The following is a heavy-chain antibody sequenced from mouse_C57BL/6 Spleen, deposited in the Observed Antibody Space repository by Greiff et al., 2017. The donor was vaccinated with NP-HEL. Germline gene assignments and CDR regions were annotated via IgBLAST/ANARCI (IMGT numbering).Heavy chain of an antibody. J-gene: IGHJ4*01. V-gene: IGHV2-2*01. CDR3: ARRYEALYYAMDY. Sequence: VKLVESGPGLVQPSQSLSITCTVSGFSLTSYGVHWVRQSPGKGLEWLGVIWSGGSTDYNAAFISRLSISKDNSKSQVFFKMNSLQADDTAIYYCARRYEALYYAMDYWGQGTSVTVSS. D-gene: IGHD2-14*01. CDR2: IWSGGST. CDR1: GFSLTSYG.